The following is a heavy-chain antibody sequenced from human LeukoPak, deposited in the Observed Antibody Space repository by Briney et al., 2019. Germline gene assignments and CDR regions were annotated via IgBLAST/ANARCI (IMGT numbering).Heavy chain of an antibody. CDR3: AREAPGNWFDP. V-gene: IGHV4-30-2*01. Sequence: SETLSLTCIVSGGSISSGGYSWSWIRQPPGKGLEWIGYIYHSGSTYYNPSLKSRVTISVDRSKNQFSLKLSSVTAADTAVYYCAREAPGNWFDPWGQGTLVTVSS. J-gene: IGHJ5*02. CDR1: GGSISSGGYS. CDR2: IYHSGST.